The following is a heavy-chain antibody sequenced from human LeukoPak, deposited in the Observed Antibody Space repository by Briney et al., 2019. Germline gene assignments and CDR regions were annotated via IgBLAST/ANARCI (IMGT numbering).Heavy chain of an antibody. CDR1: GFTFSGSA. CDR3: TYHSSSWYGVDY. D-gene: IGHD6-13*01. V-gene: IGHV3-73*01. Sequence: QPGGSLKLSCAASGFTFSGSAMHWVRQASGKGLEWVGRIRSIANSYATAYAASVKGRFTISRDDSKNTAYLQMNSLKTEDTAVYYCTYHSSSWYGVDYWGQGTLVTVSS. CDR2: IRSIANSYAT. J-gene: IGHJ4*02.